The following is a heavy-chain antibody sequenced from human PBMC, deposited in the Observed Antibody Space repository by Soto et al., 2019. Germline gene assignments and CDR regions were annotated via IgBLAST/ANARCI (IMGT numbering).Heavy chain of an antibody. J-gene: IGHJ4*02. V-gene: IGHV4-61*01. CDR2: IYYSGST. CDR3: VRGTEPYSSGWYYFDC. D-gene: IGHD6-19*01. Sequence: SETLSLTCTVSGGPVSSVNYYWSWIRQPPGKGLEWIGHIYYSGSTNYNPSFKSRLTISIDTSKNQFSLKLASVTAADTAVYYCVRGTEPYSSGWYYFDCWGQGTLVTVSS. CDR1: GGPVSSVNYY.